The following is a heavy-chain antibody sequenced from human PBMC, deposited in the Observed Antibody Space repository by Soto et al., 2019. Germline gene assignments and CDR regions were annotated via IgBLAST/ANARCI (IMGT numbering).Heavy chain of an antibody. V-gene: IGHV3-13*01. CDR2: IGTAGDT. CDR3: ARVRYYDSSGQYYFDY. J-gene: IGHJ4*02. Sequence: GGSLRLSCAASGFTFSSYDMHWVRQATGKGLEWVSAIGTAGDTYYPGSVKGRITISRENAKNSLYLQMNSLRAEDTAVYYCARVRYYDSSGQYYFDYWGQGTLVTVSS. CDR1: GFTFSSYD. D-gene: IGHD3-22*01.